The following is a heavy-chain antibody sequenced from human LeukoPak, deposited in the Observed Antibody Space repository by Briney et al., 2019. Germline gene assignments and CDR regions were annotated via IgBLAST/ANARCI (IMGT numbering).Heavy chain of an antibody. Sequence: ASVKVSCKASGGTFSSYAISWVRQAPGQGLEWMGWISAYNGNTNYAQKLQGRVTMTTDTSTSTAYMELRSLRSDDTAVYYCAAESNSGSFYWGQGTLVTVSS. D-gene: IGHD1-26*01. CDR2: ISAYNGNT. CDR3: AAESNSGSFY. V-gene: IGHV1-18*01. J-gene: IGHJ4*02. CDR1: GGTFSSYA.